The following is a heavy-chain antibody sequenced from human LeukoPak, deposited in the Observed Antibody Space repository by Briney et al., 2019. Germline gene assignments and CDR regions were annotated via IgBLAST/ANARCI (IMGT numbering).Heavy chain of an antibody. CDR1: EYSSSSYM. Sequence: GESLKFSCKGSEYSSSSYMIGWVRQTPQKVLERRWVIYPGDSDTRYSPSFQGLVTISADKSISTAYLQWSSLKAADTAMYYCARSEGYYFAMDVWGQGTTVTVSS. J-gene: IGHJ6*02. CDR3: ARSEGYYFAMDV. CDR2: IYPGDSDT. V-gene: IGHV5-51*01.